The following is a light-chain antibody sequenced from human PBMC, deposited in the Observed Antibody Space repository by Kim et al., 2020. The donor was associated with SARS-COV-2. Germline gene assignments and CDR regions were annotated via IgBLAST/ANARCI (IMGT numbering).Light chain of an antibody. Sequence: DIQMTQSPSSLSASVGDRVTITCQAIQDITKYLNWYQQKPGKTPKLLIYDVSNLERGVPSRFSGAGFGTNFTFTISSLHPEDAATYSCQQYANLPITFGQGTRLEIK. CDR3: QQYANLPIT. CDR1: QDITKY. J-gene: IGKJ5*01. CDR2: DVS. V-gene: IGKV1-33*01.